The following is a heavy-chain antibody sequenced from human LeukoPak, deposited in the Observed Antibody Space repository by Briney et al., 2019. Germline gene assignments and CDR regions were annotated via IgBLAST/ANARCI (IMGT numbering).Heavy chain of an antibody. J-gene: IGHJ3*01. D-gene: IGHD1-26*01. CDR1: GFTFSNYN. CDR3: ARSLLPSAFGF. Sequence: GGSLRLSCAASGFTFSNYNMYWVRQAPGKGLDWVSSITSTTSQVHYADSVKGRFTISRDNAKNSLYLQMNSLRAEDTAVYYCARSLLPSAFGFWGQGTMVTASS. V-gene: IGHV3-21*04. CDR2: ITSTTSQV.